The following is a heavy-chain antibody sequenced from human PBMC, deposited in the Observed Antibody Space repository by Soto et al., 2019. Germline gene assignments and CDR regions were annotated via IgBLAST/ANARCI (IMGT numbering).Heavy chain of an antibody. J-gene: IGHJ4*02. CDR3: ARRGRAAKFDY. D-gene: IGHD2-15*01. Sequence: ASVKVSCKASGYTFTSYYMHWVRQAPGQGLEWMGIINLSGGSTSYAQKFQGRVTMTRDTSTSTVYMELSSLRSEDTAVYYCARRGRAAKFDYWGQGTLVTVSS. V-gene: IGHV1-46*01. CDR1: GYTFTSYY. CDR2: INLSGGST.